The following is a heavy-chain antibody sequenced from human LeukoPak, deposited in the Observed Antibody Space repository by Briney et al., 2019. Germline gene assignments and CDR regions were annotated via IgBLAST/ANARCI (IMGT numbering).Heavy chain of an antibody. CDR3: ARLYGSGSYYRH. V-gene: IGHV4-34*01. J-gene: IGHJ4*02. CDR2: INQSGST. Sequence: SETLSLTCTVYGGSFSGYYWSWIRQPPGKELEWIGEINQSGSTNYNPSLKSRVTISADTSKNQFSLKLNSMTAADTAVYYCARLYGSGSYYRHWGQGTLVTVSS. D-gene: IGHD3-10*01. CDR1: GGSFSGYY.